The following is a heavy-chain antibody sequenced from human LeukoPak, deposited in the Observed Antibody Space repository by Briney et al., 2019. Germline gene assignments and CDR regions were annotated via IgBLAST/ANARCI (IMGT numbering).Heavy chain of an antibody. J-gene: IGHJ4*02. CDR2: IYHSGST. Sequence: SETLSLTCTVSGYSISSGYYWGWIRQPPGKGLEWIGSIYHSGSTYYNPSLKSRVTISVDTSKNQFSLKLSSVTAADTAVYYCARRARRDGYNRWDYWGQGTLVTVSS. V-gene: IGHV4-38-2*02. CDR1: GYSISSGYY. CDR3: ARRARRDGYNRWDY. D-gene: IGHD5-24*01.